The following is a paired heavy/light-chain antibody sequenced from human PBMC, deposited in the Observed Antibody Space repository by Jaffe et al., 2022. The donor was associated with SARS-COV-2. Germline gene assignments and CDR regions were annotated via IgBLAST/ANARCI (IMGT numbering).Heavy chain of an antibody. J-gene: IGHJ3*01. CDR1: GFTFSDYE. V-gene: IGHV3-48*03. D-gene: IGHD3-10*01. CDR3: ARRSFPGGFDV. CDR2: IGSAEHMI. Sequence: DVQLVESGGGLVQPGGSLRLSCISSGFTFSDYELNWVRQAPGKGLEWISYIGSAEHMIYYADSVKGRFTISRDNAKHSLVLQLNSLTVEDTAVYYCARRSFPGGFDVWGRGTMVTVSS.
Light chain of an antibody. CDR1: RIGRKS. CDR2: DDT. V-gene: IGLV3-21*02. Sequence: SYVLTQPPSVSAAPGQTAMITCGGDRIGRKSVHWYQQKPGQAPVLVVYDDTDRPSGIPDRFSGTNSGNTATLTISRVEAGDEGDYYCQVWDTSDDPSWVFGGGTKVTVL. CDR3: QVWDTSDDPSWV. J-gene: IGLJ3*02.